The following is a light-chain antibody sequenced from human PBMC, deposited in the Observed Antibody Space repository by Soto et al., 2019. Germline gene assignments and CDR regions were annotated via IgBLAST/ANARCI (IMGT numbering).Light chain of an antibody. CDR2: DAS. CDR1: QSVSTY. CDR3: QQRSNWPLVT. V-gene: IGKV3-11*01. J-gene: IGKJ3*01. Sequence: EIVLTQSPATLSLSPGERATLSCRASQSVSTYLAWYQQRPGQPPRLLIYDASSRATGIPARFSGSGSGTDFTLTISSLETVDFAVYYCQQRSNWPLVTFGPGTRLDV.